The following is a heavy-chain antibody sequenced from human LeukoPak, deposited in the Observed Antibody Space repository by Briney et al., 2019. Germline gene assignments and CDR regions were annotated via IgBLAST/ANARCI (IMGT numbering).Heavy chain of an antibody. J-gene: IGHJ4*02. D-gene: IGHD1-14*01. CDR2: IKSETAGGTT. Sequence: GGSLRLSCAASGFTFSDAWMSWVRQAPGKGLEWVGRIKSETAGGTTDYAAPVKGRFTTSRDDLKNTLYLQMDSLTTEDTAVYYCTTPPEWGQGTLVTVSS. CDR1: GFTFSDAW. CDR3: TTPPE. V-gene: IGHV3-15*01.